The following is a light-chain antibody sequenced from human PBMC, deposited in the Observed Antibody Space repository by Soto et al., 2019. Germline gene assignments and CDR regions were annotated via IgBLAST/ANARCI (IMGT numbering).Light chain of an antibody. J-gene: IGKJ1*01. CDR1: QSISNH. CDR2: AAS. CDR3: QQSYSSPPT. V-gene: IGKV1-39*01. Sequence: DIHMTQSPSSLSASVENIFIITCRASQSISNHLNWYQQKPGKAPKLLIFAASSLQSGVPSRFSGSRSGPDFTLTISSLQTEDFATYYCQQSYSSPPTFGQGTKVDI.